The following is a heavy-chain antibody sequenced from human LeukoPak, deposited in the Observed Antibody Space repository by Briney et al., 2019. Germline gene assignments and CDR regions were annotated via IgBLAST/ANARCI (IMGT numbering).Heavy chain of an antibody. CDR3: ARGDGSGINWFDP. J-gene: IGHJ5*02. V-gene: IGHV4-39*07. CDR1: GGSISSYY. CDR2: IYYSGST. D-gene: IGHD3-10*01. Sequence: SETLSLTCTVSGGSISSYYWGWIRQPPGKGLEWIGSIYYSGSTYYNPSLKSRVTISVDTSKNQFSLKLSSVTAADTAVYYCARGDGSGINWFDPWGQGTLVTVSS.